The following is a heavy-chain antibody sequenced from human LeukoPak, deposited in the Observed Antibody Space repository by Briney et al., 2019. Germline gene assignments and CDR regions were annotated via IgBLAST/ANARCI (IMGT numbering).Heavy chain of an antibody. CDR2: IYYSGST. V-gene: IGHV4-30-4*01. CDR1: GGSISSGDYY. J-gene: IGHJ4*02. D-gene: IGHD2-21*02. Sequence: PSETLSLTCTVSGGSISSGDYYWSWIRQPPGKGLEWIGYIYYSGSTYYNPSLKSRVTVSVDTSKNQFSLKLSSVTAADTAVYYCARVRVVTRQSRVPHFDYWGQGTLVTVSS. CDR3: ARVRVVTRQSRVPHFDY.